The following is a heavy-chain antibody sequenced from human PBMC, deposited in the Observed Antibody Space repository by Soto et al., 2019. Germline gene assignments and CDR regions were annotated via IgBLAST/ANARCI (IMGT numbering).Heavy chain of an antibody. CDR3: ASASGSHDY. CDR2: ISSSGGNT. CDR1: GFSFSSSG. D-gene: IGHD1-26*01. Sequence: GGSLRLSCAASGFSFSSSGMSWVRQAPGKGLEWVSGISSSGGNTYYADSVKGRFTISRDNSKNTLYLQMNSLRVEDTAVYYCASASGSHDYWGQGTLVTVSS. V-gene: IGHV3-23*01. J-gene: IGHJ4*02.